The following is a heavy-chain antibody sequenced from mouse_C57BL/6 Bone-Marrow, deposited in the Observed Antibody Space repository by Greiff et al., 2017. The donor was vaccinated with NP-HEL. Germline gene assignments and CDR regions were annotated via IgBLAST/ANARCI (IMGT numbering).Heavy chain of an antibody. CDR1: GYTFTSYW. D-gene: IGHD1-1*01. J-gene: IGHJ3*01. Sequence: VQLQQSGAELVRPGTSVKLSCKASGYTFTSYWMHWVKQRPGQGLEWIGVIDPSDSYTNYNQKFKGKATLTVDTSSSTAYMQLSSLTSEDSAVYYCARAYGSSVSFGYGGQGTLVTVSA. CDR2: IDPSDSYT. CDR3: ARAYGSSVSFGY. V-gene: IGHV1-59*01.